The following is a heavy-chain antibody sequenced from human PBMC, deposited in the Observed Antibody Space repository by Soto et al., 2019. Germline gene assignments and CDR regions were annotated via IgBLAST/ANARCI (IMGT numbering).Heavy chain of an antibody. D-gene: IGHD6-6*01. CDR3: AKDPEYSSSWFDY. CDR1: GFTVSSYA. CDR2: ISGSGGGT. J-gene: IGHJ4*02. Sequence: PGGSLRLSCAASGFTVSSYAMSWVRQAPGKGLEWVSAISGSGGGTYYADSVKGRFTISRDNSKNTLYLQMNSLRAEDTAVYYCAKDPEYSSSWFDYWGQGTLVTVSS. V-gene: IGHV3-23*01.